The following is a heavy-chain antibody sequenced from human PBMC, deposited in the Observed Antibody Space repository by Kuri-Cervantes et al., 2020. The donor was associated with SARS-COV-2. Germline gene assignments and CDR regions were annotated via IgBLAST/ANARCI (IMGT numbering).Heavy chain of an antibody. Sequence: GESLKISCAASGFTFSSYSMNWVRQAPGKGLEWVSYISSSSSTIYYADSVKGRFTISRDNSKNTLYLQMNSLRAEDTAVYYCARTHSGSYYSYFDYWGQGTLVTVSS. CDR2: ISSSSSTI. V-gene: IGHV3-48*01. J-gene: IGHJ4*02. D-gene: IGHD1-26*01. CDR3: ARTHSGSYYSYFDY. CDR1: GFTFSSYS.